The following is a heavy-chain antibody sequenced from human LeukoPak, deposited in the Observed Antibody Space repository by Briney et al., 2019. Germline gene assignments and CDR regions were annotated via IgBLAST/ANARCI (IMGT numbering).Heavy chain of an antibody. CDR1: GFTFSSYA. J-gene: IGHJ4*02. CDR2: VNGSGGRT. D-gene: IGHD3-10*01. V-gene: IGHV3-23*01. CDR3: GKRGLL. Sequence: GGSLRLSCAASGFTFSSYAMSWVGQAPRKGLEWVSDVNGSGGRTYYQDSVQGRFPISRDNSKNTLFLQMNSLRAEETAAYYCGKRGLLWGQATLVTVS.